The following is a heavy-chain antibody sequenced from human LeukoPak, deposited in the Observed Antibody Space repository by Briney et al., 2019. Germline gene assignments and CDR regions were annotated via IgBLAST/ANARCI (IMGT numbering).Heavy chain of an antibody. J-gene: IGHJ5*02. D-gene: IGHD6-13*01. V-gene: IGHV3-7*04. CDR3: ARGRHSNT. CDR1: GFTFSNYW. CDR2: IKPDGNEK. Sequence: SGGSLRLSCAASGFTFSNYWMSWVRQAPGKGLEWVATIKPDGNEKYYVNSVKGRFTISRDNAKNSLYLQMNSLGADDTAVYYCARGRHSNTCGQGTLVSVSS.